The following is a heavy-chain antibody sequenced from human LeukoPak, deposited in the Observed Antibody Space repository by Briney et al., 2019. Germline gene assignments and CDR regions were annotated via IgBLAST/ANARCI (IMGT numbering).Heavy chain of an antibody. V-gene: IGHV4-59*12. J-gene: IGHJ4*02. CDR2: IYYSGST. Sequence: SETLSLTCTVSGGSISSYYWSWIRQPPGKGLEWIGYIYYSGSTYYNPSLKSRVTISVDRSKNQFSLKLSSVTAADTAVYYCARAAVTSIDYWGQGTLVTVSS. CDR1: GGSISSYY. CDR3: ARAAVTSIDY. D-gene: IGHD2-21*02.